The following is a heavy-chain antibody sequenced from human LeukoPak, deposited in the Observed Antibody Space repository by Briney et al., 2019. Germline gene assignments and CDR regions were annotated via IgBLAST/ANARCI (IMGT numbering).Heavy chain of an antibody. Sequence: GGSLRLSCAASGFTLSSYAMSWVRQAPGKGLEWVSAISGSGGSTYYADSVKGRFTISRDNSKNTLYLQMNSLRAEDTAVYYCAKDQAMVRGVILFDYWGQGTLVTVSS. CDR3: AKDQAMVRGVILFDY. J-gene: IGHJ4*02. D-gene: IGHD3-10*01. CDR2: ISGSGGST. CDR1: GFTLSSYA. V-gene: IGHV3-23*01.